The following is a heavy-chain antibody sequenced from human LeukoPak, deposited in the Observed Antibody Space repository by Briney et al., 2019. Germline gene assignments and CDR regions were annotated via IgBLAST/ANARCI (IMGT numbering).Heavy chain of an antibody. CDR3: ARMPHCTNGVCYTSNWFDP. Sequence: SQTLSLTCTVSGGSISSGGYYWSWIRQPPGKGLEWIGYIYYSGSTNYNPSLKSRVTISVDTSKNQFSLKLSSVTAADTAVYYCARMPHCTNGVCYTSNWFDPWGQGTLVTVSS. V-gene: IGHV4-61*08. J-gene: IGHJ5*02. CDR1: GGSISSGGYY. CDR2: IYYSGST. D-gene: IGHD2-8*01.